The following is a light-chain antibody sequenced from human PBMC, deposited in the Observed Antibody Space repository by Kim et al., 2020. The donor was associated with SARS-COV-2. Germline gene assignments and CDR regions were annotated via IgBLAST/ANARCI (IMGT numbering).Light chain of an antibody. CDR1: SSDVGAYNF. CDR2: DVN. J-gene: IGLJ3*02. V-gene: IGLV2-14*03. CDR3: TSWTSDSTLV. Sequence: GQAITISCTGNSSDVGAYNFVSWYQQRPGKAPKLTIYDVNDRPSGVSNRFSGSKSGNTASLTISGLQAEDEADYYCTSWTSDSTLVFGGGTKVTVL.